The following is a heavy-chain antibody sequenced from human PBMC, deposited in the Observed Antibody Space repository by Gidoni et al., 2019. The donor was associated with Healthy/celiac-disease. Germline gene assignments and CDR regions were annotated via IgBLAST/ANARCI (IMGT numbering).Heavy chain of an antibody. Sequence: QVQLQESGPGLVKPSETLSLTCAVSGYSLSSGYYWGWIRQPPGKGLEWIGSIYHSGSTYYNPSLKSRVTISVDTSKNQFSLKLSSVTAAGTAVYYCARDTVYYYYGMDVWGQGTTVTVSS. V-gene: IGHV4-38-2*02. CDR1: GYSLSSGYY. J-gene: IGHJ6*02. D-gene: IGHD4-17*01. CDR3: ARDTVYYYYGMDV. CDR2: IYHSGST.